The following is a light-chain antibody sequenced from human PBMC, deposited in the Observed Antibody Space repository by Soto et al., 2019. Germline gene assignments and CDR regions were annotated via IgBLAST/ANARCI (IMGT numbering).Light chain of an antibody. Sequence: ETVMTQSPATLSGSPGERATLSCRASQSVSSNLAWYQQKPGQAPRLLIYGASTRATGIPARFCGSGSGTEFTLTISSLQSEDFAVYYCQQYTHWPRTFGQGTKVDVK. J-gene: IGKJ1*01. CDR1: QSVSSN. CDR3: QQYTHWPRT. CDR2: GAS. V-gene: IGKV3-15*01.